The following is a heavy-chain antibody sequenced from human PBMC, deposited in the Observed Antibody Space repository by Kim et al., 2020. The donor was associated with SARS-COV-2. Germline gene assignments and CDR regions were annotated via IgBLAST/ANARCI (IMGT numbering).Heavy chain of an antibody. CDR1: GYTFTSYA. D-gene: IGHD6-13*01. V-gene: IGHV7-4-1*02. CDR3: ARGLAAAGTYYYYYYMDV. Sequence: ASVKVSCKASGYTFTSYAMNWVRQAPGQGLEWMGWINTNTGNPTYAQGFTGRFFFSLDTSVSTAYLQLSSLKAEDTAVYYCARGLAAAGTYYYYYYMDVWGKGTPVTVSS. CDR2: INTNTGNP. J-gene: IGHJ6*03.